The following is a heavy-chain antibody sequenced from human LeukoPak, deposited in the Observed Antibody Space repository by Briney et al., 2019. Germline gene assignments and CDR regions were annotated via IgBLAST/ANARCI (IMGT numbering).Heavy chain of an antibody. Sequence: GGSLRLSCAASGFTFDDYAMHWVRQAPGKGLEWVSGISWNSGSIGYADSVKGRFTISRDNAKNSLYLQMNSLRAEDTAFYYCAKDTVDSSSSGYYYMDVWGKGTTVTVSS. V-gene: IGHV3-9*01. CDR3: AKDTVDSSSSGYYYMDV. J-gene: IGHJ6*03. CDR1: GFTFDDYA. CDR2: ISWNSGSI. D-gene: IGHD6-6*01.